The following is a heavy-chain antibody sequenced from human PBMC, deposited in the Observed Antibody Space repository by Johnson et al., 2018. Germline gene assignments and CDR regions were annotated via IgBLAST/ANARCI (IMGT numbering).Heavy chain of an antibody. D-gene: IGHD3-22*01. CDR3: ARFWIVVSNDAFDI. V-gene: IGHV4-34*01. CDR1: GGSFSGYY. Sequence: QVQLQQWGAGLLKPSETLSLTCAVYGGSFSGYYWSWIRQPPGKGLEWIGEINHSGSTNYNPSLKSRVTISVDTSKNQFSLKLSSVTAADTAVYYCARFWIVVSNDAFDIWGQGTMVTVSS. CDR2: INHSGST. J-gene: IGHJ3*02.